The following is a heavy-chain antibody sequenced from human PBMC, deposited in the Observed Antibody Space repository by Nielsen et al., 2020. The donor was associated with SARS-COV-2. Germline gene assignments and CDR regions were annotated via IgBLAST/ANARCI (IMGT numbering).Heavy chain of an antibody. D-gene: IGHD5-18*01. CDR1: GFTFDNYA. V-gene: IGHV3-9*01. CDR2: ISWNSGGI. J-gene: IGHJ4*02. Sequence: SLKISCAASGFTFDNYAMHWVRQAPGKGLEWVSGISWNSGGIDYADSVQGRFTISRDNAKNSLYLQMNSLRAEDTAVYYCARNGYSVGPHFDYWGQGTLVTVSS. CDR3: ARNGYSVGPHFDY.